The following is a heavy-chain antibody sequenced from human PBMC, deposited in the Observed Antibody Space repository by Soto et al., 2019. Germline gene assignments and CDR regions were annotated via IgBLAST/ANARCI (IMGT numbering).Heavy chain of an antibody. J-gene: IGHJ4*02. Sequence: QVQLVQSGAEVKKPGASVKVSCKASGFTFSNYGISWVRQAPGQGLEWMAWISAYNGNTNYAQKLQGRVTMTTDTSTSTVYMELRSLRSDDTAVYYCASRSGQLPYYFDYWGQGTLVTVSS. CDR1: GFTFSNYG. CDR3: ASRSGQLPYYFDY. D-gene: IGHD6-6*01. V-gene: IGHV1-18*01. CDR2: ISAYNGNT.